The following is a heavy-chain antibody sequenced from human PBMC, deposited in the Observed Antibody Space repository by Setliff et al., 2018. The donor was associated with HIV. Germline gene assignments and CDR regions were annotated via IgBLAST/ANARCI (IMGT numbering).Heavy chain of an antibody. J-gene: IGHJ1*01. CDR2: ISVSGFTI. Sequence: PGGSLILSCAASGFTFRNYDMNWVRQAPGKGLEWVSFISVSGFTIHYADSVQGRFTISRDNARNSLSLQLNSLRADDTAVYYCAKTFYGDYRDWGQGTLVTVSS. CDR3: AKTFYGDYRD. CDR1: GFTFRNYD. D-gene: IGHD4-17*01. V-gene: IGHV3-48*03.